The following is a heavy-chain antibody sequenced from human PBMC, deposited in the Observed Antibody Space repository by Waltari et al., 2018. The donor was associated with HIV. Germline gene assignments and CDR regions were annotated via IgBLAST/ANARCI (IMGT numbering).Heavy chain of an antibody. CDR2: INPRTGGT. D-gene: IGHD5-18*01. CDR1: GYSFNDFY. J-gene: IGHJ2*01. CDR3: ARGGWIQLWLFV. Sequence: QVHLEQSAAEVKKPGSSVKVSCKASGYSFNDFYIHWVRQTPGQGPEWMGYINPRTGGTNYALKFQDRVTLTTETSISTAYLQLRRLQIDDTATYFCARGGWIQLWLFVGGRGTRVTVSS. V-gene: IGHV1-2*02.